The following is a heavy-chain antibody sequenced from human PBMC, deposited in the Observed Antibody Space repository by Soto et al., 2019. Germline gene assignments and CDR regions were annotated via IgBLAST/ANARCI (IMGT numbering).Heavy chain of an antibody. Sequence: QVQLVQSGAAVKKPGASVKVSCKASGYTFTSYGISWVRQAPGQGLEWMGWISAYNGNTNYAQKLQGRVTMTTDTPTSTAYMDLRSLRSDDTAGYYCAGGGGYDSSGYCDSHAFDIWGQGTMVTVSS. D-gene: IGHD3-22*01. V-gene: IGHV1-18*01. J-gene: IGHJ3*02. CDR3: AGGGGYDSSGYCDSHAFDI. CDR1: GYTFTSYG. CDR2: ISAYNGNT.